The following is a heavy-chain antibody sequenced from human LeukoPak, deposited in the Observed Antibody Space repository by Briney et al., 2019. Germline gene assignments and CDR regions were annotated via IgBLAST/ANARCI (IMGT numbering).Heavy chain of an antibody. D-gene: IGHD3-16*02. V-gene: IGHV4-59*01. J-gene: IGHJ6*04. CDR1: GGSISSYY. Sequence: SETLSLTCTVSGGSISSYYWSWIRQPPGKGLEWLGYIYYSGSTNYNPSLKSRVTISVDTSKNQFSLKLGSVTAADTAVYYCARGNYDYVWGSYRPLYYYYGMDVWGKGTTVTVSS. CDR3: ARGNYDYVWGSYRPLYYYYGMDV. CDR2: IYYSGST.